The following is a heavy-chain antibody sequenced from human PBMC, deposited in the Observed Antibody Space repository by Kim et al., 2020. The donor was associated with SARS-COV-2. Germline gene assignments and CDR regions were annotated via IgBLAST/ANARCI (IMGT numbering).Heavy chain of an antibody. CDR1: GFTFSSYA. D-gene: IGHD6-13*01. CDR2: ISSNGGST. J-gene: IGHJ6*01. V-gene: IGHV3-64D*06. CDR3: XKSAXAGTFSAYXYXGMDV. Sequence: GGSLRLSCSASGFTFSSYAMHWVRQAPGKGLEYVSAISSNGGSTYYADSVKGRLTIFRANSQNTLYLQMSSLRAEDTAXXXXXKSAXAGTFSAYXYXGMDVXXXGTXXXVS.